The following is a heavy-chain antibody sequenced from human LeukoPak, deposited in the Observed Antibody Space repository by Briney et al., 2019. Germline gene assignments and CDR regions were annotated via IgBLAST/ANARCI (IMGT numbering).Heavy chain of an antibody. V-gene: IGHV4-4*09. J-gene: IGHJ2*01. CDR2: IYTSGST. D-gene: IGHD3-22*01. CDR1: GGSISSYY. CDR3: ARRGYYDSSGYYVNWYFDL. Sequence: SETLSLTCAVSGGSISSYYWSWIRQPPGKGLEWIGYIYTSGSTNYNPSLKSRVTISVDTSKNQFSLKLSSVTAADTAVYYCARRGYYDSSGYYVNWYFDLWGRGTLVTVSS.